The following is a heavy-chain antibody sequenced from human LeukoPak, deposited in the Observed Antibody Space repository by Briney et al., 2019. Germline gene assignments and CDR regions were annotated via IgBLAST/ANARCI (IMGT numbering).Heavy chain of an antibody. V-gene: IGHV3-66*01. J-gene: IGHJ4*02. Sequence: QAGGSLRLSHAASGFTVTSNYMSWVRQAPGKGLEWVSVIYSGGSTYYSDSVKGRFTFSTDNSKNTLYLQMNSLRAEDTAVYYCARGGERLAATRYWGQGTLVTVSS. CDR3: ARGGERLAATRY. CDR2: IYSGGST. D-gene: IGHD6-13*01. CDR1: GFTVTSNY.